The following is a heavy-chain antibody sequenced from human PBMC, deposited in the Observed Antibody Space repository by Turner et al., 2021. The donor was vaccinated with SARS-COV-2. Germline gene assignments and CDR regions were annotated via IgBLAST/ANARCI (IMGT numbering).Heavy chain of an antibody. CDR2: INSDGSEN. Sequence: EVQLLESGGGLVQPGGSLRLSCTAAGFTFSNYWMSWGRQAAGKGLEWVDEINSDGSENYHVDAVKGRFTITRDNAKNSLYLKMNSLRAEDTAVYYCARDRGWDTFDYWGQGTLVTVSS. CDR1: GFTFSNYW. J-gene: IGHJ4*02. D-gene: IGHD6-19*01. CDR3: ARDRGWDTFDY. V-gene: IGHV3-7*01.